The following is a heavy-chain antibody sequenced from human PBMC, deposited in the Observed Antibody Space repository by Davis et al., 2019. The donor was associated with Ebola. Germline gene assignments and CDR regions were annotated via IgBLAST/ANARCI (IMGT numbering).Heavy chain of an antibody. D-gene: IGHD2-2*01. CDR2: ISYDGSNK. V-gene: IGHV3-30*04. CDR3: ARDGTYYIGHCVSTSCFGVDY. Sequence: GGSLRLSYAASGFTFSSYAMHWVRQAPGKGLEWVAVISYDGSNKYYADSVKGRFTISRDNSKNTLYLQMSSLRAEDTAVYYCARDGTYYIGHCVSTSCFGVDYWGQGTLVTVSS. J-gene: IGHJ4*02. CDR1: GFTFSSYA.